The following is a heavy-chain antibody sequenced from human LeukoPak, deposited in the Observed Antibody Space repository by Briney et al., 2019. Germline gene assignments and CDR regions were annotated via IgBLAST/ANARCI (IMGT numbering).Heavy chain of an antibody. CDR1: GFTFSNHF. D-gene: IGHD3-9*01. CDR2: IGPNGAST. Sequence: GGSLRLSCSTSGFTFSNHFMHWVRQAPGKGLEYVSSIGPNGASTLYADSVKGRFTISRDNSKNALYLQLTSLRLEDTALYYCEKDLTGTWSFDYWGQGTLVTVSS. J-gene: IGHJ4*02. V-gene: IGHV3-64D*06. CDR3: EKDLTGTWSFDY.